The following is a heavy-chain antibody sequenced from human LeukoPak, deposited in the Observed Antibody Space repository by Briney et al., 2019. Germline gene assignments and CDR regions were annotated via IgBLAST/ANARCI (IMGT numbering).Heavy chain of an antibody. Sequence: ASVKVSCKSSGYTFTSYGISWVRQAPGQGLEWMGWISAYNGNTNYAQKLQGRVTMTTDTSTSTAYMELRSLRSDDTAVYYCARGPYYDILTGYYPDYYYYYGMDVWGQGTTVTVSS. CDR1: GYTFTSYG. J-gene: IGHJ6*02. V-gene: IGHV1-18*01. D-gene: IGHD3-9*01. CDR3: ARGPYYDILTGYYPDYYYYYGMDV. CDR2: ISAYNGNT.